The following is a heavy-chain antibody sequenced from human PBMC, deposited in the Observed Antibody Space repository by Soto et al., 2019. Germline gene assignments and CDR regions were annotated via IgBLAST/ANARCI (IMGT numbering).Heavy chain of an antibody. D-gene: IGHD5-12*01. J-gene: IGHJ4*02. CDR3: ASLVATIRPSAYYFDY. CDR1: GYTLTELS. Sequence: GASVKVSCKVSGYTLTELSMHWVRQAPGKGLEWMGGFDPEDGETIYAQKFQGRVTMTEDTSTDTAYMELSSLRSEDTAVYYCASLVATIRPSAYYFDYWGQGTLVTVSS. CDR2: FDPEDGET. V-gene: IGHV1-24*01.